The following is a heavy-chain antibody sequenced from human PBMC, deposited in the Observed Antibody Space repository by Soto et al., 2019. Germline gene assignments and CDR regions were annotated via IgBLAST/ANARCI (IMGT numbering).Heavy chain of an antibody. J-gene: IGHJ4*02. D-gene: IGHD3-16*02. CDR1: GFTFSSYA. CDR3: TTGPIMITFGGVIQN. V-gene: IGHV3-23*01. Sequence: GGSLRLSCAASGFTFSSYAMSWVRQAPGKGLEWVSAISGSGGSTYYADSVKGRFTISRDNSKNTLYLQMNSLRAEDTAVYYCTTGPIMITFGGVIQNWGQGTLVTVSS. CDR2: ISGSGGST.